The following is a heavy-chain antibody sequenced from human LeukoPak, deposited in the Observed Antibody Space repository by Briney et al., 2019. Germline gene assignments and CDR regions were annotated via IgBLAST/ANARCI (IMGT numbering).Heavy chain of an antibody. CDR1: GGSFSGYY. CDR3: ARGHRDFWSGYAWYYYYGMDV. Sequence: PSETLSLTCAVYGGSFSGYYWSWLRQPPGKGLEWIGEINHSGSTNYNPSLKSRVTISVDTSKNQFSLKLSSVTAADTAVYYCARGHRDFWSGYAWYYYYGMDVWGQGTTVTVSS. J-gene: IGHJ6*02. D-gene: IGHD3-3*01. CDR2: INHSGST. V-gene: IGHV4-34*01.